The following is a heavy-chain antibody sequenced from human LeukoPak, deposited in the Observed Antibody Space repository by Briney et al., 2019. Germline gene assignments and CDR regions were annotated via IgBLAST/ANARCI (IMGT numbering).Heavy chain of an antibody. CDR2: IYYTGST. V-gene: IGHV4-59*08. J-gene: IGHJ4*02. CDR1: GGSLSSLY. Sequence: SETLSPTRSFSGGSLSSLYWGWVRQPPGEGLGWIGYIYYTGSTNYNPSLKSRVTMFVDMSKNQFSLRLSSVTAADTAVYYCARRRAYSSSSPFDYWGQGTLVTVSS. CDR3: ARRRAYSSSSPFDY. D-gene: IGHD6-6*01.